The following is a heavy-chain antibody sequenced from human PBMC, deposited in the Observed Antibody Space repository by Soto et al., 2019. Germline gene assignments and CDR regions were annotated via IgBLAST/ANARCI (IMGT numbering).Heavy chain of an antibody. V-gene: IGHV1-3*01. J-gene: IGHJ5*02. Sequence: ASVKVSCKASGYTFTSYAMHWVRQAPGQRLEWMGWINAGNGNTKYSQKFQGRVTITRDTSASTAYMELSSLRSEDTAVYYCARGRVAAAGRNWFDLWGQGTRVTVSS. CDR2: INAGNGNT. D-gene: IGHD6-13*01. CDR1: GYTFTSYA. CDR3: ARGRVAAAGRNWFDL.